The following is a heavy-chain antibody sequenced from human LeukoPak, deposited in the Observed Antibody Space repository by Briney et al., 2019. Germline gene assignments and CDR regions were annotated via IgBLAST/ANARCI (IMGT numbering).Heavy chain of an antibody. CDR1: GYTFSSYA. CDR2: IIPIFGTA. CDR3: ARDPVAVEMATITVTDY. J-gene: IGHJ4*02. Sequence: ASVKVSCKASGYTFSSYAISWVRQAPGQGLEWMGGIIPIFGTANYAQKFQGRVTITADESTSTAYMELSSLRSEDTAVYYCARDPVAVEMATITVTDYWGQGTLVTVSS. V-gene: IGHV1-69*13. D-gene: IGHD5-24*01.